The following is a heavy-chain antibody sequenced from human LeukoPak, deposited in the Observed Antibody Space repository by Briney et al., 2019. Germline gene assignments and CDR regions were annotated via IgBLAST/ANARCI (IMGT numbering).Heavy chain of an antibody. J-gene: IGHJ4*02. Sequence: GASVKVSCKAAGFTFTTYGISWVRQAPGQGLEWMGWINAYKGNTHYAQKFRGRVTMTTDTSTSTAYMELRSLRSDDTAVYYCARVLAATRIYYFDFDYQGTLVTVSS. D-gene: IGHD2-15*01. V-gene: IGHV1-18*01. CDR2: INAYKGNT. CDR3: ARVLAATRIYYFDF. CDR1: GFTFTTYG.